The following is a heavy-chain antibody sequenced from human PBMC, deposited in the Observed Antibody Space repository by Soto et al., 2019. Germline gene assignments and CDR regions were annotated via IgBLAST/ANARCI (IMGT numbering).Heavy chain of an antibody. CDR1: GYTFTGYY. D-gene: IGHD1-20*01. CDR3: ARGQYNWNRAGCWFDP. J-gene: IGHJ5*02. Sequence: QVQLVQSGAEVKKPGASVKVSCKASGYTFTGYYMHWVRQAPGQGLEWMGWINPNSGGTNYAQKFQGRVTMTRDTSISTAYMELSRLRSDDTAVYYCARGQYNWNRAGCWFDPWCQGTLVTVSS. V-gene: IGHV1-2*02. CDR2: INPNSGGT.